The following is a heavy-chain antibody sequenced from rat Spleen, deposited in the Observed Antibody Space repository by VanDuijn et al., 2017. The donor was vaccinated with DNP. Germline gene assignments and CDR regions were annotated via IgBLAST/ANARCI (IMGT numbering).Heavy chain of an antibody. Sequence: EVQLVKSGGGLVQPGRSLKLSCAASGFTFSNYGMAWVRQAPTKGLEWVASIDIKTHNYATLYADSVEERFTISRDDSQSMVYLQMNNLKTEDTALYYCTGFDYWGQGVMVTVSS. CDR2: IDIKTHNYAT. J-gene: IGHJ2*01. CDR3: TGFDY. V-gene: IGHV10-4*01. CDR1: GFTFSNYG.